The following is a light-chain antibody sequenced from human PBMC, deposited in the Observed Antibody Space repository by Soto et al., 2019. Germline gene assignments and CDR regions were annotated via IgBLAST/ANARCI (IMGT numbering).Light chain of an antibody. CDR1: QTISIW. J-gene: IGKJ1*01. CDR2: DAS. Sequence: DIQMTQSPSTLSASVGDRVTITCRARQTISIWLAWYQQKPGKAPKLLIYDASILESGVPSRFSGSGSGTEFTLTISSLQPDDFATYHCQQYNSYRTFGQGTKVEIK. CDR3: QQYNSYRT. V-gene: IGKV1-5*01.